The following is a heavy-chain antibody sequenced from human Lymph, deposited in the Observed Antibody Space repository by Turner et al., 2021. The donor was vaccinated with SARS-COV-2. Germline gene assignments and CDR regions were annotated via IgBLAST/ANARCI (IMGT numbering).Heavy chain of an antibody. CDR3: AKDPNWYVLSAVDY. Sequence: EVQLLESGGGLVQPGGSMRISSAASGFTFSSYAMRWVRQAPGKGREWVSTISGSGGSTYYADSVKGRFTISRDNSKNTLYLQMNSLRAEDTAVYYCAKDPNWYVLSAVDYWGQGTLVTVSS. J-gene: IGHJ4*02. CDR2: ISGSGGST. D-gene: IGHD1-1*01. CDR1: GFTFSSYA. V-gene: IGHV3-23*01.